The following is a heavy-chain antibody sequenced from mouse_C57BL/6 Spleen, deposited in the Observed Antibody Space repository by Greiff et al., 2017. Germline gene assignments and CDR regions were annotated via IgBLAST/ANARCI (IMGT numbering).Heavy chain of an antibody. CDR2: ISSGSSTI. CDR3: ARDSYYDGSSFYYFDY. CDR1: GFTFSDYG. J-gene: IGHJ2*01. V-gene: IGHV5-17*01. Sequence: EVKLVESGGGLVKPGGSLKLSCAASGFTFSDYGMHWVRQAPEKGLEWVAYISSGSSTIYYADTVKGRITISRDNAKNTLFLQMTSLMSEDTAMYYWARDSYYDGSSFYYFDYWGQGTTLTVSS. D-gene: IGHD1-1*01.